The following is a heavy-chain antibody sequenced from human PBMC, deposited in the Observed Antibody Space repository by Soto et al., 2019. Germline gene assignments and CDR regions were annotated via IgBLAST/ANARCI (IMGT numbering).Heavy chain of an antibody. J-gene: IGHJ5*02. CDR3: CRRAPEGFDP. CDR2: IDYTGTT. V-gene: IGHV4-39*02. CDR1: GGFISSSSYF. Sequence: SLTCTISGGFISSSSYFWAWIRQSPGKGLEWIGSIDYTGTTYNNPSLKSRVTMSVDTSKNHFSLKVDSVTAADTALYYCCRRAPEGFDPWGQGTLVTVSS.